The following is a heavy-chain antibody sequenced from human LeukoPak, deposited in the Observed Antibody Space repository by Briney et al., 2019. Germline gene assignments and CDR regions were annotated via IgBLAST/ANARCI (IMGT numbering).Heavy chain of an antibody. CDR1: GFTFTNAW. Sequence: GSLRLSCAASGFTFTNAWMNWVRQAPGKGLEWVGRIKSKTDGGTTDYAAPVKGRFTISRDDSKNTLYLQMNSLKTEDTAVYYCTTTPTKYYDFWSAYNDYWGQGILVTVSS. V-gene: IGHV3-15*07. CDR2: IKSKTDGGTT. D-gene: IGHD3-3*01. CDR3: TTTPTKYYDFWSAYNDY. J-gene: IGHJ4*02.